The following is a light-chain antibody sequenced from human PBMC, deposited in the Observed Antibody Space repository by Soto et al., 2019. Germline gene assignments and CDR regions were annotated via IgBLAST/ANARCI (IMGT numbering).Light chain of an antibody. CDR2: ASS. CDR1: QGISSS. CDR3: QQIDSYPRT. V-gene: IGKV1-9*01. J-gene: IGKJ1*01. Sequence: MQLTQSPSSLSAYVGDRVTITCRAGQGISSSLAWYQQKPGKAPNLLISASSTLQTGVPSRFSGSGSGTDFALTISSLQPEDFATYYCQQIDSYPRTFGQGTKVEIK.